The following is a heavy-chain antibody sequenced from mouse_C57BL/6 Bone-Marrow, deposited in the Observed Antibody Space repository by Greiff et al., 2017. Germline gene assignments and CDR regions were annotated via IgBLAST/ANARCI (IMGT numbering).Heavy chain of an antibody. CDR2: IYPRDGST. CDR1: GYTFTSYD. V-gene: IGHV1-85*01. D-gene: IGHD1-1*01. J-gene: IGHJ1*03. Sequence: VHLVESGPELVKPGASVKLSCKASGYTFTSYDINWVKQRPGQGLEWIGWIYPRDGSTKYNEKFKGKATLTVDTSSSTAYMELHSLTSEDSAVYFCARLEFDGSSGDWYFDVWGTGPTVTVSS. CDR3: ARLEFDGSSGDWYFDV.